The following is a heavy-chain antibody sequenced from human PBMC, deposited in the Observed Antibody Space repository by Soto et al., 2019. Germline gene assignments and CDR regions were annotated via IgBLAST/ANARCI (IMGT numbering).Heavy chain of an antibody. D-gene: IGHD2-2*02. CDR1: GYTFTSYG. CDR2: ISAYNGNT. V-gene: IGHV1-18*01. J-gene: IGHJ5*02. Sequence: ASVKVSCKASGYTFTSYGISWVRQAPGQGLEWMGWISAYNGNTNYAQKLQGRVTMTTDTSTSTAYMELRSLRSDDTAVYYCARASVIVLVPAAIYWFDPWGQGTLVTVSS. CDR3: ARASVIVLVPAAIYWFDP.